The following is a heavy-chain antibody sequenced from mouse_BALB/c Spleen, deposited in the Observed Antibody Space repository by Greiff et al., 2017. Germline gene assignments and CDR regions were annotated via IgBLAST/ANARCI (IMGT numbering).Heavy chain of an antibody. CDR2: ISYSGST. J-gene: IGHJ2*01. D-gene: IGHD2-2*01. V-gene: IGHV3-2*02. Sequence: EVQLVESGPGLVKPSQSLSLTCTVTGYSITSDYAWNWIRQFPGNKLEWMGYISYSGSTSYNPSLKSRISITRDTSKNQFFLQLNSVTTEDTATYYCARGGLRNYFDYWGQGTTLTVSS. CDR1: GYSITSDYA. CDR3: ARGGLRNYFDY.